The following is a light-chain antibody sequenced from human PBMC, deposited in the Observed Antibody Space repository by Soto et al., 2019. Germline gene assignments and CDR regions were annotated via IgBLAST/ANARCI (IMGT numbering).Light chain of an antibody. Sequence: IQMPQSPSTLSASVGDRGTITCRASQSINIWLAWYQQKAGKAPKLLTYDASTLESGVPSRFSGSGSRTEFTLTISSLQPDDFATYYCQQYSSYWTFAQGTKVDNK. CDR1: QSINIW. CDR2: DAS. V-gene: IGKV1-5*01. CDR3: QQYSSYWT. J-gene: IGKJ1*01.